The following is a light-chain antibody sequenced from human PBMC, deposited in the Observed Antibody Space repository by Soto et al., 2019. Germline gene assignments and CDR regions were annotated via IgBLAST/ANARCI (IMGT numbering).Light chain of an antibody. CDR3: HQYGDSPLT. J-gene: IGKJ4*01. CDR1: QSVTSSY. CDR2: GVS. Sequence: EIVLTQSPGTVSLSPGERATLSCRASQSVTSSYLARYQQKPGQAPRLLIYGVSSRATGIPDRFTGSGAGTDFTLTISRLEPEDFAEYYCHQYGDSPLTFVGGSKVEIK. V-gene: IGKV3-20*01.